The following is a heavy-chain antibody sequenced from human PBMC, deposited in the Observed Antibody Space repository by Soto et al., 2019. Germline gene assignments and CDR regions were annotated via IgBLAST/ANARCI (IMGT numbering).Heavy chain of an antibody. J-gene: IGHJ5*02. CDR1: GGSISNQNYY. D-gene: IGHD2-15*01. CDR3: ARQICSGSNCYSSDWFDP. Sequence: SETRSLTCTVSGGSISNQNYYWGWIRQPPGKGLEWIGSMYYSGNTNCNPSLKSRVTLFVDTSKNQFSLKLNSVTAADTAVYYCARQICSGSNCYSSDWFDPWGQGTLVTVSS. V-gene: IGHV4-39*01. CDR2: MYYSGNT.